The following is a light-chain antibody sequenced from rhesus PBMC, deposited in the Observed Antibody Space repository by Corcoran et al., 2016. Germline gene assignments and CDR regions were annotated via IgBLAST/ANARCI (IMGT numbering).Light chain of an antibody. J-gene: IGLJ2*01. CDR3: GSYRSGSTGL. CDR1: SSDIGGYNG. V-gene: IGLV2-38*01. CDR2: EVS. Sequence: QSALTQPPSVSKSLGQSVTISCTGTSSDIGGYNGVSWYQQHPGTAPRLLIYEVSKRPSGVSDRFSGSKSGNTASLTISGLQAEDEADDCCGSYRSGSTGLFGGGTRLTVL.